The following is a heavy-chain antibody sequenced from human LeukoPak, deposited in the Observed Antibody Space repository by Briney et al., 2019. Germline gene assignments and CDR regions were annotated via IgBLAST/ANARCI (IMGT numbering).Heavy chain of an antibody. CDR2: IYHSGST. CDR1: GGSISSGGYY. CDR3: ARVGGPDC. D-gene: IGHD3-16*01. V-gene: IGHV4-30-2*01. Sequence: SETLSLTCTVSGGSISSGGYYWSWIRQPPGKGLEWIGYIYHSGSTYYNPSLKSRVTISVDRSKNQFSLKLSSVTAADTAVYYCARVGGPDCWGQGTLVTVSS. J-gene: IGHJ4*02.